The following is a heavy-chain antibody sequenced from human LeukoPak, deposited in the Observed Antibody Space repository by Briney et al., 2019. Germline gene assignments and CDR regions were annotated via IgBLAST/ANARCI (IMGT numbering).Heavy chain of an antibody. Sequence: SVKVSCKASGYTFTSYAISWVRQAPGQGLEWMGRIIPILGIANYAQKFQGRVTITADKSTSTAYMELSSLRSEDTAVYYCARDGLVPAATRNLGPNYYYGMDVWGQGTTVTVSS. D-gene: IGHD2-2*01. V-gene: IGHV1-69*04. CDR3: ARDGLVPAATRNLGPNYYYGMDV. J-gene: IGHJ6*02. CDR2: IIPILGIA. CDR1: GYTFTSYA.